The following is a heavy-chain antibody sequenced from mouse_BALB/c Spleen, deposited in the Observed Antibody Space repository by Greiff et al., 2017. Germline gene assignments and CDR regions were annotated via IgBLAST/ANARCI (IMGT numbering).Heavy chain of an antibody. V-gene: IGHV6-6*02. CDR2: IRLKSNNYAT. Sequence: EVKLEESGGGLVQPGGSMKLSCVASGFTFSNYWMNWVRQSPEKGLEWVAEIRLKSNNYATHYAESVKGRFTISRDDSKSSVYLQMNNLRAEDTGIYYCTRGLASMDYWGQGTSVTVSS. D-gene: IGHD2-4*01. CDR1: GFTFSNYW. J-gene: IGHJ4*01. CDR3: TRGLASMDY.